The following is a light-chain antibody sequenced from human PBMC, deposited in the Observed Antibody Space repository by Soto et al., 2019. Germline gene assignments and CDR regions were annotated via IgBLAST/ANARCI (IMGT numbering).Light chain of an antibody. CDR1: SSDVGGYNY. Sequence: QSALTQPPSASGSPGQSVTISCTGTSSDVGGYNYVSWYQQHPGKAPKLMIYEVSKRPSGVPDRFSGSKSGNTASLTVSGLQTEDEAGYYCSSYAGSYTVVFGGGTKLTVL. J-gene: IGLJ2*01. V-gene: IGLV2-8*01. CDR3: SSYAGSYTVV. CDR2: EVS.